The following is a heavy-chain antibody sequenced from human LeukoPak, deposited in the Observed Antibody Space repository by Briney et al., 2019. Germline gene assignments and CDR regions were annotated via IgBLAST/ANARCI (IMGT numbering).Heavy chain of an antibody. Sequence: GASVKVSCKVSGYSFTGYYMHWVRQAPGQGRDWMGWIKPNKWGTNYAQKFQGRVTMTRDTPISTAYMELSRLRSDDTAVYYCARDRPSTSRDIHRITMVRGVPNWFDPWGQGNLVTVSS. V-gene: IGHV1-2*02. D-gene: IGHD3-10*01. J-gene: IGHJ5*02. CDR3: ARDRPSTSRDIHRITMVRGVPNWFDP. CDR2: IKPNKWGT. CDR1: GYSFTGYY.